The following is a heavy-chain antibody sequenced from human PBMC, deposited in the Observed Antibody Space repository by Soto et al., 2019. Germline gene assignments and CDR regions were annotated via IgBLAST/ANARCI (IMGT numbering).Heavy chain of an antibody. D-gene: IGHD6-19*01. Sequence: EVQLVESGGGLVQPGGSLRLSCAASGFTFDDYTMHWVRQAPGKGLEWVSLISWDGGSTYYADSVKGRFTISRDNSKNSLYLQMNSLRTEDTALYYCAKASGIAVAGTSDYFDYWGQGTLVTVSS. V-gene: IGHV3-43*01. CDR2: ISWDGGST. J-gene: IGHJ4*02. CDR3: AKASGIAVAGTSDYFDY. CDR1: GFTFDDYT.